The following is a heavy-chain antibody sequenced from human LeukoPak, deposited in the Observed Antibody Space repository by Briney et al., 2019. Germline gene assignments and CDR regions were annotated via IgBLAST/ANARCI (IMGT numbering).Heavy chain of an antibody. J-gene: IGHJ4*02. Sequence: SETLSLTCAVYGGSFSGYYWSWIRQPPGKGLEWIGEINHSGSTNYNPSLKSRVTISVDTSKNQFSLKLSSVTAADTAVYYCARIMITFGGVIVRKYYFDYWGQGTLVTVSS. D-gene: IGHD3-16*02. CDR2: INHSGST. CDR3: ARIMITFGGVIVRKYYFDY. V-gene: IGHV4-34*01. CDR1: GGSFSGYY.